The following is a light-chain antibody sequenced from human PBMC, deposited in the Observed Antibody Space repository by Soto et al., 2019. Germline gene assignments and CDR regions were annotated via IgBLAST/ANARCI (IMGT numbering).Light chain of an antibody. CDR3: LQTNTSPWT. V-gene: IGKV1-17*01. J-gene: IGKJ1*01. CDR1: QGIRND. CDR2: AAS. Sequence: DIQMTQFPSSLSASVGDRVTISCRASQGIRNDLGWYQQKPGKAPKRLIYAASSLQSGVPSRFSASGSGTEFTLTFSPLALDYFAPYSCLQTNTSPWTFAQGPKVEIK.